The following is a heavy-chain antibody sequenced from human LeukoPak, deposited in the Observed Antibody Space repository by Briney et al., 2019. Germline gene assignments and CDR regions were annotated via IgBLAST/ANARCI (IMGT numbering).Heavy chain of an antibody. CDR3: ARDAIAAAGAGA. D-gene: IGHD6-13*01. V-gene: IGHV1-2*02. CDR2: INPNSGDT. CDR1: GYTFTDYS. Sequence: ASVKVSGKASGYTFTDYSMHWVRQAPGQGLEWMGWINPNSGDTDYAQKFQGRVTMTRDTSISTAYLEVSRLTSDDTAVYFCARDAIAAAGAGAWGQGTLVTVSS. J-gene: IGHJ4*02.